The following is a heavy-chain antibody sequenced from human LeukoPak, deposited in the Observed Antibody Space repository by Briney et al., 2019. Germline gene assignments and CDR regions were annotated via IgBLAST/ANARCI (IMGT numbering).Heavy chain of an antibody. V-gene: IGHV4-34*01. J-gene: IGHJ6*03. CDR3: ARGRGTYYYDSSGFLGRYYYMDV. D-gene: IGHD3-22*01. Sequence: SETLSLTCAVYGGSFSGYYWSWIRQPPGMGLEWIGEINHSGSTNYNPSLKSRVTISVDTSKNQFSLKLSSVTAADTAVYYCARGRGTYYYDSSGFLGRYYYMDVWGKGTTVTVSS. CDR2: INHSGST. CDR1: GGSFSGYY.